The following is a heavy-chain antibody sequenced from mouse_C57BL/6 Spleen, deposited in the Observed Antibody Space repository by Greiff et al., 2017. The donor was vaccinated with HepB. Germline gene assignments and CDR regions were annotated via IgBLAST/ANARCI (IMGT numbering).Heavy chain of an antibody. D-gene: IGHD3-1*01. CDR3: ARWGYSYAMDY. CDR2: IYPGDGDT. Sequence: VQLQQSGPELVKPGASVKISCKASGYAFSSSWMNWVTQRPGKGLEWIGRIYPGDGDTNYNGKFKGKATLTADKSSSTAYMQLSSLTSEDSAVYFCARWGYSYAMDYWGQGTSVTVSS. CDR1: GYAFSSSW. J-gene: IGHJ4*01. V-gene: IGHV1-82*01.